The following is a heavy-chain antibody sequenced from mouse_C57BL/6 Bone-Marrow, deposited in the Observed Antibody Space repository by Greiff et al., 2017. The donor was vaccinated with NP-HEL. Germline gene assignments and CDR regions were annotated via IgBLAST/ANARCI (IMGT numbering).Heavy chain of an antibody. CDR1: SYTFTSYW. Sequence: QVQLQQPGAELVKPGASVKLSCKASSYTFTSYWMHWVKQRPGQGLEWIGMIHPNSGSTNYNEKFKSKATLTVDKSSSTAYMQLSSLTSEDSAVYYCARSSSGYAWFAYWGQGTLVTVSA. J-gene: IGHJ3*01. V-gene: IGHV1-64*01. D-gene: IGHD3-2*02. CDR3: ARSSSGYAWFAY. CDR2: IHPNSGST.